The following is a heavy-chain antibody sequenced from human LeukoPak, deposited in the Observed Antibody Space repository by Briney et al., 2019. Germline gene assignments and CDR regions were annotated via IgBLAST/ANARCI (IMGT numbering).Heavy chain of an antibody. CDR3: ARDIYYDSSGYYVY. CDR1: GFTFSSYC. CDR2: ISGNSSTI. D-gene: IGHD3-22*01. J-gene: IGHJ4*02. Sequence: PGGSLRLSCAASGFTFSSYCMTWVRQAPGKGLEWVSYISGNSSTIYYADSVKGRFTISRDNAKNSLYLQMNSLRVEDTAFYYCARDIYYDSSGYYVYWGQGTLVTVSS. V-gene: IGHV3-48*01.